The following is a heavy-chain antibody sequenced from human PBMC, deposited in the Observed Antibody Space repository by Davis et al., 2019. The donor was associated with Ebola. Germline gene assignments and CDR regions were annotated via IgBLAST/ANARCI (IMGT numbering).Heavy chain of an antibody. D-gene: IGHD3-10*01. J-gene: IGHJ4*02. CDR3: ARDGENYSDLDY. V-gene: IGHV3-30-3*01. CDR2: ISYDGSNK. Sequence: GGSLRLSCAASGFTFSSYAMHWVRQAPGKGLEWVAVISYDGSNKYYADSVKGRFTISRDNAKSTLFLQMSSLRAEDTAVYYCARDGENYSDLDYWGQGTLVTVSS. CDR1: GFTFSSYA.